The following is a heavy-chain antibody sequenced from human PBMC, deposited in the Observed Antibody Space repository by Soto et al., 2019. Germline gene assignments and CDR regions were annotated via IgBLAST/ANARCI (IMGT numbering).Heavy chain of an antibody. Sequence: SVKVSCKASGGTFSSYAISWVRQAPGQGLEWMGGIIPILGTANYAQKFQGRVTITADESTSTAYMELSSLRSEDTAVYYCARDWAYGGYSEYYYYGIDVWGQGTTVTVSS. CDR2: IIPILGTA. CDR3: ARDWAYGGYSEYYYYGIDV. CDR1: GGTFSSYA. J-gene: IGHJ6*02. D-gene: IGHD4-17*01. V-gene: IGHV1-69*13.